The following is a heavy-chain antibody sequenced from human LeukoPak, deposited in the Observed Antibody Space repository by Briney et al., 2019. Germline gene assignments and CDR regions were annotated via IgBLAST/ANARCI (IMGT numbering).Heavy chain of an antibody. V-gene: IGHV3-33*01. Sequence: GGSLRLSCAASGFTFSSYGMHWVRQAPGKGLEWVAVIWYDGSNKYYADSVKGRFTVSRDNSKNTLYLQMNSLRAEDTAVYYCARDRESGTPYYHYGMDVWAKGPRSPSP. CDR2: IWYDGSNK. J-gene: IGHJ6*02. CDR3: ARDRESGTPYYHYGMDV. CDR1: GFTFSSYG. D-gene: IGHD1-14*01.